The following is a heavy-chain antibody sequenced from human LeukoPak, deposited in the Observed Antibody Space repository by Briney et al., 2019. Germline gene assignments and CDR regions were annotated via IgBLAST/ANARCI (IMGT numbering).Heavy chain of an antibody. J-gene: IGHJ4*02. D-gene: IGHD2-2*01. CDR3: AREQGSTSPYDY. CDR1: TFGDYA. Sequence: TFGDYAMSWIRQPPGKGLEWIGYIYHSGSTYYNPSLKSRVTISVDRSKNQFSLKLSSVTAADTAVYYCAREQGSTSPYDYWGQGTLVTVSS. V-gene: IGHV4-30-2*01. CDR2: IYHSGST.